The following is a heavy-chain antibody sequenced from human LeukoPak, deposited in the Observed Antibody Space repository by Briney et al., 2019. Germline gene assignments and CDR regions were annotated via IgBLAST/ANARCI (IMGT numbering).Heavy chain of an antibody. CDR3: ARLTQSGSHI. D-gene: IGHD2-21*01. V-gene: IGHV4-34*01. J-gene: IGHJ4*02. Sequence: SETLSLTCAVYGGSFSGYYWSWIRQPPGKGLEWIGEINHSGSTNYNPSLKSRVTISVDTSKNQFSLKLSTVTAADTAVYYCARLTQSGSHIWGQGTLVTVSS. CDR2: INHSGST. CDR1: GGSFSGYY.